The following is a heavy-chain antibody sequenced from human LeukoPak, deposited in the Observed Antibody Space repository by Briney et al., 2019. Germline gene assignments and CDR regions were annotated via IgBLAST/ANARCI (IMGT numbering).Heavy chain of an antibody. D-gene: IGHD3-22*01. CDR3: ATRLDSSGYYYFDY. Sequence: ASVKVSCKASGGTFISYAISWVRQAPGRGLEWMGGIIPIFGTANYAQKFQGRVTITADESTSTAYMELSSLRSEDTAVYYCATRLDSSGYYYFDYWGQGTLVTVSS. V-gene: IGHV1-69*13. CDR1: GGTFISYA. J-gene: IGHJ4*02. CDR2: IIPIFGTA.